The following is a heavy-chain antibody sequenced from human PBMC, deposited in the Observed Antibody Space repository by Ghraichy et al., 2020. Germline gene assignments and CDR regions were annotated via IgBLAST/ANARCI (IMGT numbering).Heavy chain of an antibody. J-gene: IGHJ4*02. CDR3: ARELRRAEFDN. V-gene: IGHV4-59*01. Sequence: SETLSLTCTVSGDSIKNYDWSWIRQSPWKGLEWIANIYDSGSTNYKTNYNPSLKSRVIMSLYTSSNQISLRLTSLTAADTAIYYFARELRRAEFDNWGQGTLVTVSS. CDR1: GDSIKNYD. CDR2: IYDSGST.